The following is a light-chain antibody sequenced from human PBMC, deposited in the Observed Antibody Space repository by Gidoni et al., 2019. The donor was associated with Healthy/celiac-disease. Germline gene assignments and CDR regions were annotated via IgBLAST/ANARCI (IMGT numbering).Light chain of an antibody. CDR2: DAS. J-gene: IGKJ4*01. CDR1: QSVSSY. Sequence: EIVLTQSPAPLSLSPGERATLSCRASQSVSSYLAWYQQKPGQATRPLIYDASNRATGIPARFSGSGSGTDFTLTISSLEPEDFAVYYCQRRSNWPGLTFGGGTKVEIK. V-gene: IGKV3-11*01. CDR3: QRRSNWPGLT.